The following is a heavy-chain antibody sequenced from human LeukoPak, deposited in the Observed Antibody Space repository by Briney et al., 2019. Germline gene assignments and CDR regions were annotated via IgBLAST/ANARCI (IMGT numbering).Heavy chain of an antibody. CDR1: GFTFRSYG. CDR3: AKSSYYDSSGYYREYYFDY. V-gene: IGHV3-30*18. D-gene: IGHD3-22*01. Sequence: GRSLRLSCAASGFTFRSYGMHWVRQAPGKGLQWVAGITYDGSKEYYVDSVKGRFTISRDNSKSTLYLQMNSLRAEDTAVYYCAKSSYYDSSGYYREYYFDYWGQGTLVTVSS. J-gene: IGHJ4*02. CDR2: ITYDGSKE.